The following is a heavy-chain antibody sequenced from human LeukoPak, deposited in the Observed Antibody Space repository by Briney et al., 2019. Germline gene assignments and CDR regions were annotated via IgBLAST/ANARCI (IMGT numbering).Heavy chain of an antibody. CDR3: ARAAEYYDFWSALFDY. D-gene: IGHD3-3*01. CDR2: ISAYNGNT. Sequence: ASVKVSCKVSGYTFTSYGISWVRQAPGQGLEWMGWISAYNGNTNYAQKLQGRVTMTTDTSTSTAYMELRSLRSDDTAVYYCARAAEYYDFWSALFDYWGQGTLVTVSS. J-gene: IGHJ4*02. V-gene: IGHV1-18*01. CDR1: GYTFTSYG.